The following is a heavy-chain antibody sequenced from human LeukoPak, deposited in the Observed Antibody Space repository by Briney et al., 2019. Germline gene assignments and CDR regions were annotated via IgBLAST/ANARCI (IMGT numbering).Heavy chain of an antibody. CDR2: IIAGTGIT. D-gene: IGHD3-10*01. CDR3: ARTSGSGSFYTN. V-gene: IGHV1-3*01. CDR1: GYIFTTYA. Sequence: ASVKVSCKASGYIFTTYAIHWVRQAPGQRLEWMGWIIAGTGITQYSQKFQGRVTFTRDTSANAAYMEVSSLRSEDTALYFCARTSGSGSFYTNWGQGTLVTVSS. J-gene: IGHJ4*02.